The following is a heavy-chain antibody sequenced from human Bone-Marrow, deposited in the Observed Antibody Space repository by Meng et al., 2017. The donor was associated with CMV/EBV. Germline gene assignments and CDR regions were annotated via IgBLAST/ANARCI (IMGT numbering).Heavy chain of an antibody. Sequence: GESLKISCAASGFTFSSYSMNWVRQAPGKGLEWVAVISYDGSNKYYADSVKGRFTISRDNSKNTLYLQMNSLRAEDTAVYYCATAIFGVVIPFDYWGQGTLVTVSS. CDR1: GFTFSSYS. V-gene: IGHV3-30*03. J-gene: IGHJ4*02. CDR2: ISYDGSNK. CDR3: ATAIFGVVIPFDY. D-gene: IGHD3-3*01.